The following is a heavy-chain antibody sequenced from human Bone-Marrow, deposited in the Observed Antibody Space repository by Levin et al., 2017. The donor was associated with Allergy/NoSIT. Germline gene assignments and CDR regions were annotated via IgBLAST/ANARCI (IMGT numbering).Heavy chain of an antibody. V-gene: IGHV4-59*12. Sequence: SETLSLTCTVSGGSISSLYWNWIRQSPGKGLEWIGHINYNGRTHYNPSLKSRLTISLGTSKNKFSPSMNSVTAADTAVYYCSRDSVRTWFPAAHSFDAFDVWGQGTMVTVSS. CDR3: SRDSVRTWFPAAHSFDAFDV. CDR1: GGSISSLY. J-gene: IGHJ3*01. CDR2: INYNGRT. D-gene: IGHD6-13*01.